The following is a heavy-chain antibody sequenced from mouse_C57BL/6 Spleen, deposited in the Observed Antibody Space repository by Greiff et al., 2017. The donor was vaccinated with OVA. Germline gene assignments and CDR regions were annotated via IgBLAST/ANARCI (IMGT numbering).Heavy chain of an antibody. CDR2: IYPGDGDT. D-gene: IGHD4-1*01. Sequence: LQESGAELVKPGASVKISCKASGYAFSSYWMNWVKQRPGKGLEWIGQIYPGDGDTNYNGKFKGKATLTADKSSSTAYMQLSSLTSEDSAVYFCAREMGRDYAMDYWGQGTSVTVSS. V-gene: IGHV1-80*01. CDR3: AREMGRDYAMDY. CDR1: GYAFSSYW. J-gene: IGHJ4*01.